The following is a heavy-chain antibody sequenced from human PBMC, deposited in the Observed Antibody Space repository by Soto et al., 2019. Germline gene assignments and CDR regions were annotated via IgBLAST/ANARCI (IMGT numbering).Heavy chain of an antibody. CDR3: SRAKCCYDSSHDALKI. CDR1: GYTFTSYD. Sequence: GASVKVSCKASGYTFTSYDINWVRQATGQGLEGMGWMNPNSGNTGYAQKFQGRVTMTRNTSISTAYMELSSLRSDLTAVYYRSRAKCCYDSSHDALKIWRQRTMV. J-gene: IGHJ3*02. D-gene: IGHD3-22*01. CDR2: MNPNSGNT. V-gene: IGHV1-8*01.